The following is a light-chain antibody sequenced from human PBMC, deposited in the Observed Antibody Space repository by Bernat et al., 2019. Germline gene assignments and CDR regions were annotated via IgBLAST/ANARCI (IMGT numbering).Light chain of an antibody. CDR1: QDISSD. CDR3: QQANS. Sequence: IQLTQSPSFLSASVADRVTITCRASQDISSDLAWYQQKPGKAPKLLIYDVSTLERGVPSSFSGSGSGTEFILTISSLQPEDLGTYYCQQANSFVQGPRLEI. V-gene: IGKV1-9*01. CDR2: DVS. J-gene: IGKJ5*01.